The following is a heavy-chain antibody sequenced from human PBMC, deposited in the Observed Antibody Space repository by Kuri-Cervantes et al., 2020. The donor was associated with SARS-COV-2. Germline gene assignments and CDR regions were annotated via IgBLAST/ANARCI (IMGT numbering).Heavy chain of an antibody. V-gene: IGHV3-74*01. CDR1: GFTFSGHW. CDR3: ARVRDIVLMVYAIRGWFDP. J-gene: IGHJ5*02. D-gene: IGHD2-8*01. CDR2: INPDGSYT. Sequence: GGSLRLSCAASGFTFSGHWIHWVRQAPGKGLVWVSRINPDGSYTNNADSVKGRFTISRDNAKNSLYLQMNSLRAADTAVYYCARVRDIVLMVYAIRGWFDPWGQGTLVTVSS.